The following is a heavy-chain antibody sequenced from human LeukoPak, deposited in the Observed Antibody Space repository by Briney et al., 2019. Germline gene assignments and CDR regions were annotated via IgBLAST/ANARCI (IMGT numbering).Heavy chain of an antibody. CDR2: INPNSGGT. Sequence: GASVKVSCKASGYTFTGYYMHWVRQAPGQGLEWMGWINPNSGGTNYAQKFQGRVTMTRDTSISTAYMELSRLKSDDTAVYYCARSAYCGGDCFQSYWGQGTLVTVSS. CDR1: GYTFTGYY. J-gene: IGHJ4*02. D-gene: IGHD2-21*02. CDR3: ARSAYCGGDCFQSY. V-gene: IGHV1-2*02.